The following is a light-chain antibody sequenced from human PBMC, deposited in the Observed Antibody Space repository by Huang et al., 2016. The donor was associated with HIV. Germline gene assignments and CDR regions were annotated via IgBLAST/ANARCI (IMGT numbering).Light chain of an antibody. V-gene: IGKV3-15*01. CDR3: QQYNSWPWT. CDR2: GAS. Sequence: EIVMTQSPATLSVSPGERATLSCRDSQSVGSNLAWYQHKPGQAPRLLIYGASTRATGIPARFSGSGSGTEFTLTISSLQSEDFAGYFCQQYNSWPWTFGQGTKVEIK. J-gene: IGKJ1*01. CDR1: QSVGSN.